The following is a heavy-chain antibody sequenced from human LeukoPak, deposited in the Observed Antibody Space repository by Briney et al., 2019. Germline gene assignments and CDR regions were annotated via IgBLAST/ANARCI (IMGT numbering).Heavy chain of an antibody. J-gene: IGHJ4*02. Sequence: GASVKVSCKASGYTFSRYGFSWVRQAPGQGLEWMGWINTNTGNPTYARGFTGRFVFSLDTSVNTAYLEISSLKGEDSAVYYCARGGSSWYDYWGQGTLVTVSS. V-gene: IGHV7-4-1*02. CDR1: GYTFSRYG. CDR2: INTNTGNP. CDR3: ARGGSSWYDY. D-gene: IGHD6-13*01.